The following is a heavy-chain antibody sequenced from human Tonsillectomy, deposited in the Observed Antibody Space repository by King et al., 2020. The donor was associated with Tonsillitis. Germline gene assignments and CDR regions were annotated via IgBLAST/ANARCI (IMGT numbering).Heavy chain of an antibody. Sequence: VQLVESGGDLVQPGGSLRLSCTASGLTVSSHYMSWVRXAPGKGXEXVXXXXXXXXXXYXXXVKGRFTISRDTSXNTLYLQMNSPXAEDTAVYYCARDPRYDYSQYYGLDVWGQGTTVTVSS. J-gene: IGHJ6*02. CDR2: XXXXXXX. V-gene: IGHV3-66*01. CDR1: GLTVSSHY. D-gene: IGHD2-2*01. CDR3: ARDPRYDYSQYYGLDV.